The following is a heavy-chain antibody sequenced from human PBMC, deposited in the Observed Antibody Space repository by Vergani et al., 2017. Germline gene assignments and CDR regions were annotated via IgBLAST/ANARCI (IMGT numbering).Heavy chain of an antibody. CDR3: ARDLRLLYNRFDP. V-gene: IGHV3-33*01. CDR2: TWYDGNNK. D-gene: IGHD1-14*01. CDR1: GFTFNQYG. J-gene: IGHJ5*02. Sequence: QVQLVESGGGVVQPGRSLRLSCAASGFTFNQYGMHWVRQAPGKGLEWVAVTWYDGNNKQYADSVKVRFTISSDNSKSTMYLQMNSLRDEDTGVYYCARDLRLLYNRFDPWGQGTLVTVSS.